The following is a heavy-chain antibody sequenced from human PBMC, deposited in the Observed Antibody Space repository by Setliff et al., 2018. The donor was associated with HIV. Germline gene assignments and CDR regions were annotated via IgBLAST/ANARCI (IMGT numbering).Heavy chain of an antibody. Sequence: SETLSLTCTASGGSISSYYWSWIRQPPGKGLEWIGFVFYSGDTSYNPSLKRRVTISVDTSKNQFSLKLSSVTAADTAVYYCAIQGNSRGYRYGYYYYMDVWG. CDR1: GGSISSYY. D-gene: IGHD5-18*01. CDR2: VFYSGDT. CDR3: AIQGNSRGYRYGYYYYMDV. V-gene: IGHV4-59*08. J-gene: IGHJ6*03.